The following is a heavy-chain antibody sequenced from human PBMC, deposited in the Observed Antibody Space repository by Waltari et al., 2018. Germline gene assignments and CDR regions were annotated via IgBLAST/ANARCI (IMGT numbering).Heavy chain of an antibody. CDR1: GFTFSGYS. D-gene: IGHD2-2*01. Sequence: EVQLVESGGGPVKPGGSLRLSCAASGFTFSGYSMNWVRQAPGKGLEWVSSISSSSNYIYYADSVKGRFTISRDNAKNSLYLQMDSLRAEDTAVYYCARVTKYQLLGAFDIWGQGTMVTVSS. CDR3: ARVTKYQLLGAFDI. V-gene: IGHV3-21*01. J-gene: IGHJ3*02. CDR2: ISSSSNYI.